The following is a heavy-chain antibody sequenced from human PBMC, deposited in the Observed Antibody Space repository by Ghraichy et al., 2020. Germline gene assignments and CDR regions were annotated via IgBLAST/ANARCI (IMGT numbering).Heavy chain of an antibody. Sequence: GGSLRLSCAASGFTVSSNYMSWVRQAPGKGLEWVSVIYSGGSTDYADSVKGRFTISRDNSNNTLYLQMNSLGAEDTAVYYCARDKSAVAGRGGFDCWGQGSLVTVSS. CDR1: GFTVSSNY. D-gene: IGHD6-19*01. CDR3: ARDKSAVAGRGGFDC. J-gene: IGHJ4*02. V-gene: IGHV3-53*01. CDR2: IYSGGST.